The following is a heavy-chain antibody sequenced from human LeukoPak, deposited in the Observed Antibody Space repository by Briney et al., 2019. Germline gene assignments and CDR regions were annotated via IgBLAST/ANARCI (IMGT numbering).Heavy chain of an antibody. CDR1: GGSFSGYY. CDR3: ARPASVVTSLPDAFDI. CDR2: INHSGST. D-gene: IGHD2-21*02. Sequence: SETLSLTCAVYGGSFSGYYWSWIRQPPGKGLEWIGEINHSGSTNYNPSLKSRVTISVDTSKNQFSLKLSSVTAADTAVYYCARPASVVTSLPDAFDIWGQGTMVTVSS. J-gene: IGHJ3*02. V-gene: IGHV4-34*01.